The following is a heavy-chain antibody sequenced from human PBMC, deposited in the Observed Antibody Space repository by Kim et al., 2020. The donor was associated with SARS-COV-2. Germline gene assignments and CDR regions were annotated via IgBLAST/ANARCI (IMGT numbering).Heavy chain of an antibody. CDR2: MNPNSGNT. J-gene: IGHJ6*03. V-gene: IGHV1-8*01. Sequence: ASVKVSCKASGYTFTSYDINWVRQATGQGLEWMGWMNPNSGNTGYAQKFQGRVTMTRNTSISTAYMELSSLRSEDTAVYYCARGFRAAAGPFYYYYYIGVWGKGTTVTVSS. CDR3: ARGFRAAAGPFYYYYYIGV. CDR1: GYTFTSYD. D-gene: IGHD6-13*01.